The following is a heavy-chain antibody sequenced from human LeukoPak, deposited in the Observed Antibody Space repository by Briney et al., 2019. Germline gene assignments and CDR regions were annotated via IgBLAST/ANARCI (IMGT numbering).Heavy chain of an antibody. Sequence: SETLSLTCTVSGDSISSSGYYWGWIRQPPGKGLEWIGSISYSGSTSYNPSLNSRVTISVDASKNQFSLKLSSVTAADTAVYYCARHFDYWGQGTLVTVSS. CDR2: ISYSGST. CDR1: GDSISSSGYY. CDR3: ARHFDY. V-gene: IGHV4-39*01. J-gene: IGHJ4*02.